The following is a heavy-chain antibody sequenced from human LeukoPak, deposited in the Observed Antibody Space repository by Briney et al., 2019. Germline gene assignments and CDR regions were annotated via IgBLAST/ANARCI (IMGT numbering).Heavy chain of an antibody. D-gene: IGHD1-1*01. CDR1: EFTFSNYW. CDR3: ARDPTGNDAFDI. V-gene: IGHV3-7*05. J-gene: IGHJ3*02. Sequence: GGSLRLSCAASEFTFSNYWMSWVRQAPGKGLEWVANIDADGSEKYYVDGVKGRFTISRDNAKNSLYLQMNRLRAGDTAMYYCARDPTGNDAFDIWGQGTMVTVSS. CDR2: IDADGSEK.